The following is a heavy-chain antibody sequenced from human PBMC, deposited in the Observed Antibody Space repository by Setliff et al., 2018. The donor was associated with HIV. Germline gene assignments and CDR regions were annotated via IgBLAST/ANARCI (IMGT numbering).Heavy chain of an antibody. D-gene: IGHD5-18*01. CDR1: GGSISSSNW. V-gene: IGHV4-4*02. J-gene: IGHJ4*02. CDR2: SEHSGST. Sequence: SETLSLTCAVSGGSISSSNWWSWVRQPPGKGMEWIGESEHSGSTNYNPSLKRPVTIAIDKSKKQFSLKLSSVTPADTAVYYCARRPYTALVPFDYWGQRTLFTVSS. CDR3: ARRPYTALVPFDY.